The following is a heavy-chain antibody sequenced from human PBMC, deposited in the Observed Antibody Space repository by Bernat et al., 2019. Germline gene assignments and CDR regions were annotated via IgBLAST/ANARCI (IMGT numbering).Heavy chain of an antibody. V-gene: IGHV3-64*01. Sequence: EVELVESGGGLVQPGGSLRLSCAASGFNFNIYATHWVRQAPGKGLEFLSSVLGNGAKPQYASSVKGRFTISRDNSKNTLYLQMGSLRPDDTALYYCARDKDGGYAFDYWGQGTLVTVSS. CDR2: VLGNGAKP. J-gene: IGHJ4*02. D-gene: IGHD5-12*01. CDR3: ARDKDGGYAFDY. CDR1: GFNFNIYA.